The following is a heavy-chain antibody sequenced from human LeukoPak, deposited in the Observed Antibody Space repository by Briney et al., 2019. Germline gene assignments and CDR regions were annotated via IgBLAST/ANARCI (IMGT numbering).Heavy chain of an antibody. CDR1: GLTFSSHW. Sequence: GGSLRLSCAASGLTFSSHWMHWVRQAPGKGLVWVSRITNDGSSTTYADSVKGRFTISRDNAKNMLYLQVNSLRAEDTAVYYCARVGLSGSYPFDYWGQGTLVTVSS. V-gene: IGHV3-74*01. D-gene: IGHD1-26*01. J-gene: IGHJ4*02. CDR2: ITNDGSST. CDR3: ARVGLSGSYPFDY.